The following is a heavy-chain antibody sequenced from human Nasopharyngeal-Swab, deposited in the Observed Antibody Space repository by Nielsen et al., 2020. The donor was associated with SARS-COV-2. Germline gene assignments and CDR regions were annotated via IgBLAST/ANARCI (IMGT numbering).Heavy chain of an antibody. CDR2: IYYSGST. CDR1: GGSISSDY. CDR3: TRVRIAVAGTQAFDI. V-gene: IGHV4-59*13. J-gene: IGHJ3*02. Sequence: SETLSLTCTVSGGSISSDYWSWIRQPPGKELEWIGYIYYSGSTKYNPSLKSRVTISVDTSKNQFSLKLSSVTAADTAVYYCTRVRIAVAGTQAFDIWGQGTMVTVSS. D-gene: IGHD6-19*01.